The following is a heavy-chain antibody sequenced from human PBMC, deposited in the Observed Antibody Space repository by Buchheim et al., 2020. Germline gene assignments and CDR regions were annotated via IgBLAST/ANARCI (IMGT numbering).Heavy chain of an antibody. D-gene: IGHD4-17*01. CDR1: GFTLSSYG. V-gene: IGHV3-33*01. Sequence: QVQLVESGGGVVQPGRSLRVSCAASGFTLSSYGMHWVRQAPGKGLEWVAVIWYDGRNEYYADSVKGRFTISRDNSKKTLSLQMNSLRAEDTAVYYCARDRSGGLRGMDVWGQGTT. CDR2: IWYDGRNE. J-gene: IGHJ6*02. CDR3: ARDRSGGLRGMDV.